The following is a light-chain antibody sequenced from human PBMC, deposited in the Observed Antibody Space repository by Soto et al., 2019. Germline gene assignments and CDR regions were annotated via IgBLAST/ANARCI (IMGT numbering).Light chain of an antibody. CDR1: QSVSYY. CDR2: ATS. J-gene: IGKJ1*01. Sequence: ETVWTQTPGTLSLSPWEGDTLLCRASQSVSYYVAWYKQRPGQAPRVLIFATSRRATDIPDRFSGSGSGTEFTLAIRRLRPADFEVYYCHQFGYSPRTFGQGTNVEI. V-gene: IGKV3-20*01. CDR3: HQFGYSPRT.